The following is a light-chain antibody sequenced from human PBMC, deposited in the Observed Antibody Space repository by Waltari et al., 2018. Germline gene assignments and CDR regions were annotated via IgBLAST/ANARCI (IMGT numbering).Light chain of an antibody. CDR3: LQSTQFPWT. CDR1: QSLVHMDGNTY. CDR2: KIF. V-gene: IGKV2-24*01. Sequence: DIVMTQTPLSSPVTLGQPASISCRSSQSLVHMDGNTYLSWFHRRPGQPPRLLFYKIFTRYSGVPDRFSASGAGTDFTLKISRVDAEDVGIYYCLQSTQFPWTFGQGTSVEI. J-gene: IGKJ1*01.